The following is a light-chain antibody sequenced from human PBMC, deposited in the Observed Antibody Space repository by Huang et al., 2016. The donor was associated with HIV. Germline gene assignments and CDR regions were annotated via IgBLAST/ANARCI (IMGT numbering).Light chain of an antibody. Sequence: EIMMTQSPATLSVSLGDKASLSCRASQRVGVNLAWYQQKPGPPPTRLIYGASERATGISARFSGSGSGTDFTLTISSLQSEDFAVYFCQQYDNWPGTFGQGTKLEI. J-gene: IGKJ2*01. CDR3: QQYDNWPGT. V-gene: IGKV3-15*01. CDR1: QRVGVN. CDR2: GAS.